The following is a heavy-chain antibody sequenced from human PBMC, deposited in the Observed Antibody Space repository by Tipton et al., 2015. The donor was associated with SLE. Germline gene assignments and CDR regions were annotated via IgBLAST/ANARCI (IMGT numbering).Heavy chain of an antibody. Sequence: TLSLTCTVSGGSISSHYWRWIRQPPGKGLEWIGYIYYSGSTNYHPSLKSRVTISIDTSKNQFSLKLSSVTAADTAVYYCARARQQLDAFDIWGQGTMVTVSS. CDR3: ARARQQLDAFDI. V-gene: IGHV4-59*11. J-gene: IGHJ3*02. CDR2: IYYSGST. D-gene: IGHD6-13*01. CDR1: GGSISSHY.